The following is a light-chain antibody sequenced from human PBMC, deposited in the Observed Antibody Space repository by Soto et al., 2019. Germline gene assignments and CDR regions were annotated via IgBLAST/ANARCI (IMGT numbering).Light chain of an antibody. CDR1: QSVRNNY. V-gene: IGKV3D-20*02. CDR3: QQRSNWPQT. CDR2: GAS. J-gene: IGKJ1*01. Sequence: IVLAQSPGTLSLSPGERATLSCRASQSVRNNYLAWYQQKPGQAPRLLIFGASSRATGIPDRFSGSGSGTDFTLTISRLEPEDFAVYYCQQRSNWPQTFGQGTKVDIK.